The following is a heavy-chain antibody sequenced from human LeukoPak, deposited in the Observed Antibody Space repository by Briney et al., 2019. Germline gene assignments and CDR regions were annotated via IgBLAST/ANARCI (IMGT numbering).Heavy chain of an antibody. CDR1: GGSISSYY. Sequence: SETLSLTCTVSGGSISSYYWSWIRQPPGKGLEWIGFIYYSGSTNYNPSLKSRVTISVDTSKNQFSLKLSSVTAADTAVYYCARGSSSDFDYWGQGTLVTVSS. CDR3: ARGSSSDFDY. CDR2: IYYSGST. V-gene: IGHV4-59*01. J-gene: IGHJ4*02. D-gene: IGHD6-19*01.